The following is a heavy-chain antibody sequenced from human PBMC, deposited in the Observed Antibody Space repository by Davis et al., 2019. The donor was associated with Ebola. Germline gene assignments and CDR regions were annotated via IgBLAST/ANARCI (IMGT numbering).Heavy chain of an antibody. V-gene: IGHV4-39*07. Sequence: MPSETLSLTCTVSGGSISSSSYYWSWIRQPPGKGLEWIGEINHSGSTNYNPSLKSRVTISVDTSKNQFSLKLSSVTAADTAVYYCAGCGYDYGMDVWGQGTTVTVSS. CDR1: GGSISSSSYY. CDR2: INHSGST. D-gene: IGHD3-22*01. CDR3: AGCGYDYGMDV. J-gene: IGHJ6*02.